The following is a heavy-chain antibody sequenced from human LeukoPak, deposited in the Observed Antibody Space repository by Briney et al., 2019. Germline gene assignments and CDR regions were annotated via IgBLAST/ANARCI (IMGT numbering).Heavy chain of an antibody. V-gene: IGHV3-30*03. Sequence: GGSPRLSCAASGFTFSSYSMNWVRQAPGKGLEWVAVISYDGSNKYYADSVKGRFTISRDNSKNTLYLQMNSLRAEDTAVYYCARAGSFLLAISENDYWGQGTLVTVSS. CDR1: GFTFSSYS. J-gene: IGHJ4*02. CDR3: ARAGSFLLAISENDY. CDR2: ISYDGSNK. D-gene: IGHD2-2*02.